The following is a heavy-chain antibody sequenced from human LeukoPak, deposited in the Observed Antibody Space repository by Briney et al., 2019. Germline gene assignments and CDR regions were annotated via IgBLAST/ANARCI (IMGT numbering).Heavy chain of an antibody. V-gene: IGHV4-4*02. CDR3: AQHDFGELDY. D-gene: IGHD1-1*01. CDR2: ISHSGST. J-gene: IGHJ4*02. Sequence: PSETLSLTCAVSGGSFNRTNWWSWVRQPPGKGLEWIGEISHSGSTNFNPSLKRRVTISVDTSKNLVSLKLISVTAADTAVYFCAQHDFGELDYWGQGTLVTVSS. CDR1: GGSFNRTNW.